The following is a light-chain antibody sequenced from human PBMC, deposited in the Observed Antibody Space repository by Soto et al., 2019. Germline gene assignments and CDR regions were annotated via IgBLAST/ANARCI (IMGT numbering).Light chain of an antibody. Sequence: DIQMSQSPSTLPASVGDRVTITCRASQNINKYLNWYQQKPGRAPKLLIYDASNLEAGVPSRFRGSGSGADFTFTISRLQPEDIATYYCQQYENLPTFGQGTRLEI. J-gene: IGKJ5*01. V-gene: IGKV1-33*01. CDR3: QQYENLPT. CDR2: DAS. CDR1: QNINKY.